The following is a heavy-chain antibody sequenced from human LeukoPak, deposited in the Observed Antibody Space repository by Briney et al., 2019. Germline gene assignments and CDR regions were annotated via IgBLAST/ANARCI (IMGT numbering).Heavy chain of an antibody. J-gene: IGHJ3*02. CDR2: INPNSGGT. CDR3: ARELSSFKEAFDI. Sequence: ASVKVSCKASGYTFTGYYMHWVRQAPGQGLEWMGWINPNSGGTNYAQKFQGRVTITRNTSISTAYMELSSLRSEDTAVYYCARELSSFKEAFDIWGQGTMVTVSS. D-gene: IGHD6-13*01. CDR1: GYTFTGYY. V-gene: IGHV1-2*02.